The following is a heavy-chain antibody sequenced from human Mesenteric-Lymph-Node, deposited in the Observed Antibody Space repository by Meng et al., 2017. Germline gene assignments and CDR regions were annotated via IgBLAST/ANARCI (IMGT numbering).Heavy chain of an antibody. CDR1: GFSLSNARMG. CDR3: ARMRTVGIDSSDAFDI. J-gene: IGHJ3*02. D-gene: IGHD3/OR15-3a*01. Sequence: SGPTLVKPTETLTLTCTVSGFSLSNARMGVSWIRQPPGKALEWLAHIFSNDEKYYSTSLKSRLTITKDTSKSQVVLTMTNMDPVDTATYCCARMRTVGIDSSDAFDIWGQGTMVTVSS. V-gene: IGHV2-26*01. CDR2: IFSNDEK.